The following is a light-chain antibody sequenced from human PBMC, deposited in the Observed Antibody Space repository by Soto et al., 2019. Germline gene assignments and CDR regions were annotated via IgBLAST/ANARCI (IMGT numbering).Light chain of an antibody. Sequence: QSVLTQPPSVSGAPGQRVTISCTGSSSNIGAGYDVHWYQQLPGTAPKLLIYGNTNRPSGVPDRFSGSKSGPSASLAITGLQAEDEADYYCQSYDNSLSGSGFVFGTGTKVTVL. CDR3: QSYDNSLSGSGFV. CDR1: SSNIGAGYD. CDR2: GNT. J-gene: IGLJ1*01. V-gene: IGLV1-40*01.